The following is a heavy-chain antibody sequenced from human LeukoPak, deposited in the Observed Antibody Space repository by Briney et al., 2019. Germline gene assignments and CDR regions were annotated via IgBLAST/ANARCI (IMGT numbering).Heavy chain of an antibody. CDR2: IHPGGTI. Sequence: PGGSLRLSCAASGFTVSSKYMGWVRQAPGKGLEWVSVIHPGGTIYYADSVKGTFTISRDNSKNTLFLEMNTLRVEDTAVYYCAMYSSAWYAVNWGQGTLVTVSS. CDR3: AMYSSAWYAVN. D-gene: IGHD6-19*01. V-gene: IGHV3-66*01. J-gene: IGHJ4*02. CDR1: GFTVSSKY.